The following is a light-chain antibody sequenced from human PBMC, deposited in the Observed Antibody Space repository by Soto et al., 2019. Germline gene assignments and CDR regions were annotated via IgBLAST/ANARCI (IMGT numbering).Light chain of an antibody. V-gene: IGKV1-9*01. Sequence: IQLTQSPSSLSASVGDRVTITCRASQGISSYLAWYQQKPGKAPKLLIYAASTLQSGVPSRLRDSGSGTDFTLNISSLQPEDFACYSCKQRNSYRLTFGKRTKVEIK. CDR1: QGISSY. CDR3: KQRNSYRLT. J-gene: IGKJ1*01. CDR2: AAS.